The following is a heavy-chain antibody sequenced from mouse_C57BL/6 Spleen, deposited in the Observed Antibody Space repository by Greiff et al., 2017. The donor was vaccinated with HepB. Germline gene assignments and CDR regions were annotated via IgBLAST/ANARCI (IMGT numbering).Heavy chain of an antibody. CDR2: INPSSGYT. CDR1: GYTFTSYT. D-gene: IGHD2-4*01. V-gene: IGHV1-4*01. Sequence: VQLQQSGAELARPGASVKMSCKASGYTFTSYTMHWVKQRPGQGLEWIGYINPSSGYTKYKQKFKDKATLTADKSSSTAYMQLSILTSEDSAVYYCARDYDYDVSYWYFDVWGTGTTVTVSS. CDR3: ARDYDYDVSYWYFDV. J-gene: IGHJ1*03.